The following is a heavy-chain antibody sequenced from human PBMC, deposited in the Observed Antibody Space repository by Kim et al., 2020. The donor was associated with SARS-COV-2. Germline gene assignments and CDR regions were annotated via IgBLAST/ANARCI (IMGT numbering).Heavy chain of an antibody. CDR3: ASLNPTGYSRGWYSSFRDPTPTRSMDV. V-gene: IGHV4-34*01. D-gene: IGHD6-19*01. CDR2: VSHSGST. CDR1: GGSLSGYH. Sequence: SETLSLTCAVYGGSLSGYHWSWIRQPPGKGLECIGEVSHSGSTNYNPSLKSRVTISLDTSKNQFSLKLSSVTAADTAVYYCASLNPTGYSRGWYSSFRDPTPTRSMDVWGQGTSVTVSS. J-gene: IGHJ6*02.